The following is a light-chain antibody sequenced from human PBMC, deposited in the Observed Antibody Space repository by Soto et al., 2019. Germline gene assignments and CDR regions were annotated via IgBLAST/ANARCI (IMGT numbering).Light chain of an antibody. CDR2: AAS. Sequence: DIQMTQSPSSLSASVGDRVTVTCRASHNINNYLNWYQQKPGKAPKLLIYAASNLQSGVPSRFSGSGSGTDFTLTISSLQPEDFATYYCQKSYSTHPEPTLGPGTKVDIK. CDR1: HNINNY. J-gene: IGKJ3*01. CDR3: QKSYSTHPEPT. V-gene: IGKV1-39*01.